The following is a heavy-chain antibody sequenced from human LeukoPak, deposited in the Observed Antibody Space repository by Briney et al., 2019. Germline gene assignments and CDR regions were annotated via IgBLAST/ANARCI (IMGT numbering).Heavy chain of an antibody. D-gene: IGHD3-10*01. CDR2: IYYTGNS. CDR3: ARAIKIRGVIPYYFDY. J-gene: IGHJ4*02. Sequence: SETLSLTCSVSGGSISNYYWSWIRQPPGKALEWIGFIYYTGNSTYNPSLKSRVTISVDTSNNQFSLRLTSVTAADTAVYYCARAIKIRGVIPYYFDYWGQGTLVTVSS. V-gene: IGHV4-59*01. CDR1: GGSISNYY.